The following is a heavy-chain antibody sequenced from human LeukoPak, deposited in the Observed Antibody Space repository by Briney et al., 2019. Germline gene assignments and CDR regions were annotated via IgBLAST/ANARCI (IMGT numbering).Heavy chain of an antibody. CDR3: ARDQGYSYGPPTYYFDY. CDR1: GGSIGSTN. CDR2: NSISSTMI. D-gene: IGHD5-18*01. Sequence: GTLSLTCAVSGGSIGSTNWWSWVRQAPGKGLEWVAYNSISSTMIYYADSVKGRFTISRDNAKNSLYLQMNSLRAEDTAVYYCARDQGYSYGPPTYYFDYRGQGTLVTVSS. J-gene: IGHJ4*02. V-gene: IGHV3-48*04.